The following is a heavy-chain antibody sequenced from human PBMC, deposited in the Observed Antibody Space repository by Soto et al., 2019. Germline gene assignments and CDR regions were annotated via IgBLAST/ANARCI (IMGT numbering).Heavy chain of an antibody. Sequence: XGSLRLSCSSSVFTFNNCAMHCVRHIPGKGLEYVSAISGDGDTIYYADSVKGRFTISRDNSKNTLYLLVTSLRAEDTAIYYCVKGGRTTVTEFDFWGQGTLVTVSS. CDR1: VFTFNNCA. J-gene: IGHJ4*02. D-gene: IGHD4-4*01. CDR2: ISGDGDTI. V-gene: IGHV3-64D*06. CDR3: VKGGRTTVTEFDF.